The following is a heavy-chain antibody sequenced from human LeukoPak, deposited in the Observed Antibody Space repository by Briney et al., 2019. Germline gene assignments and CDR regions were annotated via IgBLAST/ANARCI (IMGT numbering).Heavy chain of an antibody. CDR1: GGSISSGGYS. J-gene: IGHJ4*02. D-gene: IGHD1-14*01. Sequence: SETLSLTCAVSGGSISSGGYSWSWIRQPPGKGLEWIGYIYHSGSTYYNPSLKSRVTISVDRSKNQFSLKLSSVTAADTAVYYCAREVHDRGMTLGYYFYYWGQGTLVTVSS. CDR3: AREVHDRGMTLGYYFYY. V-gene: IGHV4-30-2*01. CDR2: IYHSGST.